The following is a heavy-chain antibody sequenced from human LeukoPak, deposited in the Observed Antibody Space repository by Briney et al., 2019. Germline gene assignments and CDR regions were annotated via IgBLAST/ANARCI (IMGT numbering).Heavy chain of an antibody. CDR3: ANWVYDFWSGYYPRY. J-gene: IGHJ4*02. D-gene: IGHD3-3*01. V-gene: IGHV3-23*01. CDR1: GFTFSSYA. CDR2: ISGSGGST. Sequence: GGSLRLSCVASGFTFSSYAMSWVRQAPGKGLEWVSAISGSGGSTYYADSVKGRFTISRDNSKNTLYLQMNSLRAEDTAVYCCANWVYDFWSGYYPRYWGQGTLVTVSS.